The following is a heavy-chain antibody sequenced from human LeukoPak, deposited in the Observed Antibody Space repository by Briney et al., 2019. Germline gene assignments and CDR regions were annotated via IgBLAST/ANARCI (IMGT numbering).Heavy chain of an antibody. Sequence: GGSLRLSCAASGLTVSSNYMNWVRQAPGKGLEWVSYISSSSSTIYYADSVKGRFTISRDNAKNSLYLQMNSLRAEDTAVYYCARDNLAYSSSSYGYWGQGTLVTVSS. CDR3: ARDNLAYSSSSYGY. D-gene: IGHD6-6*01. CDR1: GLTVSSNY. J-gene: IGHJ4*02. V-gene: IGHV3-48*01. CDR2: ISSSSSTI.